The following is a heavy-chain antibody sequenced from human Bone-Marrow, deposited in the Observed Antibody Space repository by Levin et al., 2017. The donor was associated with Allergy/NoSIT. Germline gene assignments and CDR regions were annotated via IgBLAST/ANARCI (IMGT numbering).Heavy chain of an antibody. J-gene: IGHJ4*02. CDR3: AKGAATETSLIDY. Sequence: GESLKISCAASGFPFSSYTMSWVRQAPGKGLECVSGFSGSGDRTYYADSVKGRFTISRDNSRNTLYLQMNSLRVDDTAVYYCAKGAATETSLIDYWGQGTLVTVSS. CDR1: GFPFSSYT. D-gene: IGHD4-17*01. CDR2: FSGSGDRT. V-gene: IGHV3-23*01.